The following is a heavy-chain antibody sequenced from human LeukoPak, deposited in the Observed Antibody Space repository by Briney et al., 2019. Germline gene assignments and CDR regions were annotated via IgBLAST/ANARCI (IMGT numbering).Heavy chain of an antibody. Sequence: ASVKVSCKASGYTFTGYYMHWVRQAPGQGLEWMGRINPNSGGTNYAQKFQGRVTMTRDTSISTAYMELSRLRSDDTAVYYCARGPDFWSGHPNWFDPWGQGTLVTVPS. J-gene: IGHJ5*02. CDR2: INPNSGGT. CDR3: ARGPDFWSGHPNWFDP. D-gene: IGHD3-3*01. CDR1: GYTFTGYY. V-gene: IGHV1-2*06.